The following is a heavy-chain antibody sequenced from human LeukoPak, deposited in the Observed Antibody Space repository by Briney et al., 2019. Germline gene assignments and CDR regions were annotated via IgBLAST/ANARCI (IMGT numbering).Heavy chain of an antibody. CDR1: GGSISSYY. J-gene: IGHJ4*02. V-gene: IGHV3-23*01. Sequence: PSETLSLTCTVSGGSISSYYWSWIRQPPGKGLEWVSAISGSGGSTYYADSVKGRFTISRDNSKNTLFLQMNSLRAEDTALYYCTKVLWGLTLLSSDYWGQGTLVTVSS. D-gene: IGHD2-21*01. CDR3: TKVLWGLTLLSSDY. CDR2: ISGSGGST.